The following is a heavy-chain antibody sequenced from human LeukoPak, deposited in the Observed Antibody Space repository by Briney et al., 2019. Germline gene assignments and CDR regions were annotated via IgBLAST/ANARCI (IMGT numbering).Heavy chain of an antibody. D-gene: IGHD2-21*01. CDR3: ARDRGYCGGDCYANDY. Sequence: SETLSLTCTVSGGSISGYYWSWIRQPPGKGLEWIGFIYYSGATNYNPSLKSRVTISADTSKNQFSLTLRSVTAADTAVYFCARDRGYCGGDCYANDYWGQGTLVIVSS. CDR1: GGSISGYY. J-gene: IGHJ4*02. V-gene: IGHV4-59*12. CDR2: IYYSGAT.